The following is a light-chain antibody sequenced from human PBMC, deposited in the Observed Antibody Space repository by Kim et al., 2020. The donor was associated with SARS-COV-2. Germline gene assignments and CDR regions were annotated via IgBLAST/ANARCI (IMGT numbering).Light chain of an antibody. J-gene: IGLJ2*01. CDR1: SSNIGSNY. CDR2: RNN. CDR3: AAWDDSLSVVV. Sequence: QRVTNSCSGSSSNIGSNYVYWYQQLPGTAPKLLIYRNNQRPSGVPDRFSGSKSGTSASLAISGLRSEDEADYYCAAWDDSLSVVVFGGGTQLTVL. V-gene: IGLV1-47*01.